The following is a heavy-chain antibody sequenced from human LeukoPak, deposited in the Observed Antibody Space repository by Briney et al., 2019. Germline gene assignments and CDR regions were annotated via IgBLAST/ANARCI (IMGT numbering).Heavy chain of an antibody. V-gene: IGHV4-34*01. CDR3: ARGNSGSHWGDHYFYMDV. D-gene: IGHD1-26*01. CDR1: GGSFRGYF. J-gene: IGHJ6*03. CDR2: ITHNGGT. Sequence: RPSETLSLTCAVCGGSFRGYFWGWVRQTPGKGLGWLGEITHNGGTNYMPSLSGRVSVFQDVSKSQFSLKLSSVTAADTGVYYCARGNSGSHWGDHYFYMDVWGKGTTVIVSS.